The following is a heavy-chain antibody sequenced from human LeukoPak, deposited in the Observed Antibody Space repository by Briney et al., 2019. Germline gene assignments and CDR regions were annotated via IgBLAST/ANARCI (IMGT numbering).Heavy chain of an antibody. V-gene: IGHV4-59*08. J-gene: IGHJ4*02. Sequence: SETLSLTCTVSGGSISSYYWSWIRQPPGKGLEWIGYIYYSGSTYYNPSLKSRVTISVDTSKNQFSLKLSSVTAADTAVYYCARVTGGSGSYYSPLHYYFDYWGQGTLVTVSS. D-gene: IGHD3-10*01. CDR1: GGSISSYY. CDR2: IYYSGST. CDR3: ARVTGGSGSYYSPLHYYFDY.